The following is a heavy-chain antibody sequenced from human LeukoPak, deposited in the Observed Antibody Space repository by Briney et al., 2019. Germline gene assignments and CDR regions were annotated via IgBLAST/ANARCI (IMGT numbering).Heavy chain of an antibody. Sequence: HTGGSLRLSCAASGFTFSSYAMSWVRQAPGKGLEWVSAISGSGGSTYYADSVKGRFTISRDNSKNTLYLQMNSLRAEDTAVYYCAKGPGSYYDFWTRKPVCIDYWGQGTLVTVSS. D-gene: IGHD3-3*01. J-gene: IGHJ4*02. CDR1: GFTFSSYA. CDR3: AKGPGSYYDFWTRKPVCIDY. CDR2: ISGSGGST. V-gene: IGHV3-23*01.